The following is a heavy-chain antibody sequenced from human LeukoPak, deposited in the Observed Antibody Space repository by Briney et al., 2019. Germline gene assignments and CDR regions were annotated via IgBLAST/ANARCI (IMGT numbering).Heavy chain of an antibody. Sequence: PGGSLRLSCAASGFTFDDYAMHWVRQAPGKGLEWVSGISWNSGSIGYADSVKGRFTISRDNAKNSLYLQMNSLRAEDTALYYCAKDASGYDWAYCDYWGQGTLVTVSS. V-gene: IGHV3-9*01. CDR3: AKDASGYDWAYCDY. J-gene: IGHJ4*02. CDR2: ISWNSGSI. CDR1: GFTFDDYA. D-gene: IGHD5-12*01.